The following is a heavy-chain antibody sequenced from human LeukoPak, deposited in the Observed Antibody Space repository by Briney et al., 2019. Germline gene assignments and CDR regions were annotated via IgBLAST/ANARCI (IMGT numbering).Heavy chain of an antibody. CDR1: GFIFDDHG. D-gene: IGHD2-8*02. V-gene: IGHV3-9*01. Sequence: GRSLRLSCAASGFIFDDHGMHWVRQAPGKGLEWVSGISWSSGIIGYADSVKGRFTISRDNAKNTLYLQMSSLRAEDTAVYYCARVLTGSWDWFDPWGQGTLVTVSS. J-gene: IGHJ5*02. CDR2: ISWSSGII. CDR3: ARVLTGSWDWFDP.